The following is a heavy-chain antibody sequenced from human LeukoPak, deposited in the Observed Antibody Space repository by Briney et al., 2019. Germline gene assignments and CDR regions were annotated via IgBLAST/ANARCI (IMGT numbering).Heavy chain of an antibody. CDR2: ISSNGGST. CDR1: GFTFSSYA. CDR3: ARSVGSYNWFDP. Sequence: GGSLRLSCAASGFTFSSYAMHWVRQAPGKGLEYVSAISSNGGSTYYADSVKGRFTISRDNSKNTLYLQIGSLRAEDMAVYYCARSVGSYNWFDPWGQGTLVTVSS. J-gene: IGHJ5*02. V-gene: IGHV3-64*02. D-gene: IGHD1-26*01.